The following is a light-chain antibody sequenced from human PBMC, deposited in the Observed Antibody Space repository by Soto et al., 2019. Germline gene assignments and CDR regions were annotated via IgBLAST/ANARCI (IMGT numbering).Light chain of an antibody. V-gene: IGKV1-39*01. J-gene: IGKJ1*01. CDR1: QTIGTY. CDR2: DAS. Sequence: PSSLAASVGDICTITFRASQTIGTYVNWYRQKSGAAPELLIYDASTLQSGVPSRFRGGASGTDFTLTISSLQLDDFATYYCQQSYNTPLTFGQGTKVDVK. CDR3: QQSYNTPLT.